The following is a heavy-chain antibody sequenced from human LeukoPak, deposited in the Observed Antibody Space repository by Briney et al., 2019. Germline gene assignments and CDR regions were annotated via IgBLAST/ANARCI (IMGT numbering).Heavy chain of an antibody. CDR2: ISGSGGST. CDR3: AKDRFWGYSGYDESGADY. D-gene: IGHD5-12*01. Sequence: PGGSLRLSCAASGFTFSSYAMSWVRKAPGKGLEWVSAISGSGGSTYYADSVKGRFTISRDNSKNTLYLQMNSLRAEDTAVYYCAKDRFWGYSGYDESGADYWGQGTLVTVSS. CDR1: GFTFSSYA. V-gene: IGHV3-23*01. J-gene: IGHJ4*02.